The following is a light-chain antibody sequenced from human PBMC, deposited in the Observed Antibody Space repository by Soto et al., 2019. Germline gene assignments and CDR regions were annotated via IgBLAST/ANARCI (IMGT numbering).Light chain of an antibody. Sequence: QSVLTQPPSASGSPGQSVTISCTGTSSDVGGYNYVSWYQQHPGKAPKLMIYEVTKRPSGVPDRFSGSKSANTASLTVSGLQAEDEADYYCSSHAGINNVVFGGGTKLTV. CDR2: EVT. CDR3: SSHAGINNVV. V-gene: IGLV2-8*01. CDR1: SSDVGGYNY. J-gene: IGLJ3*02.